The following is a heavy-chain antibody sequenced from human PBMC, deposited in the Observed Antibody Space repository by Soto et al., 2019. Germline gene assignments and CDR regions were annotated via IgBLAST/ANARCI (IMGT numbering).Heavy chain of an antibody. CDR3: ARGYCSGGSCFYPFDY. D-gene: IGHD2-15*01. J-gene: IGHJ4*02. V-gene: IGHV1-69*02. CDR2: IIPILSMA. CDR1: GGTFSSYT. Sequence: QVQLVQSGAEVKKPGSSVKVSCKASGGTFSSYTISWVRQAPGQGLAWMGRIIPILSMANYAQKFQGRVTITADKSTSTAYMELSSLRSEDTAVYYCARGYCSGGSCFYPFDYWGQGTLVTVSS.